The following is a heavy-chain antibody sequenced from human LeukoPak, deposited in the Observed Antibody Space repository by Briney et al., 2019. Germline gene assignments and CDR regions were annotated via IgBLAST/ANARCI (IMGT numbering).Heavy chain of an antibody. CDR3: ARVGYSSSSIDY. CDR1: GFTFNNYL. Sequence: PGGSLRLSCAASGFTFNNYLMSWVRQAPGKGLEWLANINQDGSEIHSMDSVKGRFTISRDNAKNSLYVQMNSLRAEDTALYYCARVGYSSSSIDYWGQGTLVTVSS. D-gene: IGHD6-6*01. J-gene: IGHJ4*02. V-gene: IGHV3-7*04. CDR2: INQDGSEI.